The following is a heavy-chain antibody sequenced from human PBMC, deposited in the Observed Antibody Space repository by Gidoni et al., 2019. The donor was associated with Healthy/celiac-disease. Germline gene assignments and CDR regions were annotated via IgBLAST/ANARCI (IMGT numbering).Heavy chain of an antibody. Sequence: QVQLVQSGAEVKKPGSSVKVSCQASGGTFRSYATSWVRQAPGQGLEWMGGIIPIFGTANYAQKFQGRVTITADESTSTAYMELSSLRSEDTAVYYCASRNQYYYDSSGYYAFDIWGQGTMVTVSS. V-gene: IGHV1-69*01. CDR3: ASRNQYYYDSSGYYAFDI. CDR1: GGTFRSYA. D-gene: IGHD3-22*01. CDR2: IIPIFGTA. J-gene: IGHJ3*02.